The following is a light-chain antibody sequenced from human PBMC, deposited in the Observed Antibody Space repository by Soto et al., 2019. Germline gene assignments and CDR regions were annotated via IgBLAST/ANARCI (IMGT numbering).Light chain of an antibody. CDR2: GAS. V-gene: IGKV3-20*01. CDR3: QQYGSSPWT. J-gene: IGKJ1*01. Sequence: EIVLTQSPGTLSLSPGERATLSCRASQSVSSNFLAWYQRKLGQAPRLLIFGASGRASGIPDRFSGSGSGTDFTLTIGRLEPEDFAVYYCQQYGSSPWTFGQGTKVEIK. CDR1: QSVSSNF.